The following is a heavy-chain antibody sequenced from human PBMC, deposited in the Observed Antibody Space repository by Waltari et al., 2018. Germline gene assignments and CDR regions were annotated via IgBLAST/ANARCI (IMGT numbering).Heavy chain of an antibody. CDR1: GGSFSGYY. J-gene: IGHJ4*02. D-gene: IGHD6-6*01. Sequence: QVQLQQWGAGLLKPSEPLSLTCPVYGGSFSGYYWSWPRQPTGKGLEWIGEINHSGSTNYNPSLKSRVTISVDTSKNQFSLKLSSVTAADTAVYYCASEYSSSSGRDYWGQGTLVTVSS. CDR2: INHSGST. CDR3: ASEYSSSSGRDY. V-gene: IGHV4-34*01.